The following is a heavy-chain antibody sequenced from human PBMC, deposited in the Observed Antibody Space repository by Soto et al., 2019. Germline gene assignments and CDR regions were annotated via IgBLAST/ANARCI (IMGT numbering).Heavy chain of an antibody. D-gene: IGHD1-26*01. Sequence: QVQLVESGGGVVQPGRSLRLSCAASGVTFSSYGMHWVRQAPGKGLEWVAVIWSDGSNKYYADSVKGRFTISRDHSKNTLYLQMKSLRAEDTAVYYCARDQSSGSYWVNYAVDIWGQGTMVTVSS. CDR3: ARDQSSGSYWVNYAVDI. J-gene: IGHJ3*02. CDR1: GVTFSSYG. CDR2: IWSDGSNK. V-gene: IGHV3-33*01.